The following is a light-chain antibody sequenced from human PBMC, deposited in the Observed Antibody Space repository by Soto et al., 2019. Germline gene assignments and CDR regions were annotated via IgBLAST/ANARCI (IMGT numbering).Light chain of an antibody. Sequence: EIVMTQSPATLSVSPGERATLSCRASQSISTGLAWYQQKPGQPPRLLIYSASTRATGVPARFTGSESGSEFTLTISGLQSEDFAVYYCQQGHNWPLTFGQGTRLEI. CDR2: SAS. CDR1: QSISTG. J-gene: IGKJ2*01. V-gene: IGKV3-15*01. CDR3: QQGHNWPLT.